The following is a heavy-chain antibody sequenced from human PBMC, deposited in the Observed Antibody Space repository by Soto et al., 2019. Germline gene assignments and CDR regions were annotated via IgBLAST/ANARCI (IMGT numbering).Heavy chain of an antibody. D-gene: IGHD3-9*01. Sequence: GGSLRLSCAASGFTFSSYAMHWVRQAPGKGLEWVAVISYDGSNKYYADSVKGRFTISRDNSKNTLYLQMNSLTAEDTAVYYCERDRSGLLTGVPDYYYYYGMDLWGQGTTVTVSS. CDR2: ISYDGSNK. J-gene: IGHJ6*02. V-gene: IGHV3-30-3*01. CDR1: GFTFSSYA. CDR3: ERDRSGLLTGVPDYYYYYGMDL.